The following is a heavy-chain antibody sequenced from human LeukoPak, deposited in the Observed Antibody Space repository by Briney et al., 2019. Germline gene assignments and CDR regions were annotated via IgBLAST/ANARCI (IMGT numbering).Heavy chain of an antibody. CDR1: GYTLTELS. V-gene: IGHV1-24*01. D-gene: IGHD1-1*01. J-gene: IGHJ4*02. CDR2: FDPEDGET. CDR3: ATWGPNWNSLQY. Sequence: ASVKVSCKVSGYTLTELSMHWVRQAPGKGLEWMGGFDPEDGETIYAQKFQGRVTVTEDTSTDTAYMELSSLRSEDTAVYYCATWGPNWNSLQYWGQGTLVTVSS.